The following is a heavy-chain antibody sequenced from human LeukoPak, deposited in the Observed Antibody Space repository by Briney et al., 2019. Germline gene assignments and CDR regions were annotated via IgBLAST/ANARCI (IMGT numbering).Heavy chain of an antibody. Sequence: SVKVSCKASGGTFSNYAISWVRQAPGQGLEWMGRIIPILGITNYAQKFQGRVTITADKSTSTAYMEVSRLRSEDTAVCYCARGSQVVAADSGQFDYWGQGTLVTVSS. CDR2: IIPILGIT. J-gene: IGHJ4*02. V-gene: IGHV1-69*04. D-gene: IGHD2-15*01. CDR3: ARGSQVVAADSGQFDY. CDR1: GGTFSNYA.